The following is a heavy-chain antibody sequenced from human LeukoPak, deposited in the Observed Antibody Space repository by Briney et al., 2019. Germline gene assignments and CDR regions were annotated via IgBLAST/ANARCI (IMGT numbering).Heavy chain of an antibody. CDR3: ASLSYPQGGIAAAGTDY. J-gene: IGHJ4*02. Sequence: ASVKVSRKASGYTVTSYYMHWVRQAPGQGLEWMGIVNPSSISASYAQKFQGRVTMTRDTSTSTVSMELSSLRSDDTAVYYCASLSYPQGGIAAAGTDYWGQGTLVTVSS. V-gene: IGHV1-46*01. CDR1: GYTVTSYY. CDR2: VNPSSISA. D-gene: IGHD6-13*01.